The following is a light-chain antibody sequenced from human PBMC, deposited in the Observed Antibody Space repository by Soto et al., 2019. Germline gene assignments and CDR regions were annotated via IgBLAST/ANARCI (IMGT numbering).Light chain of an antibody. J-gene: IGKJ3*01. CDR3: LHRNNRPFS. Sequence: EIVLTQSPAILSLTPGKRPTLSFRDSQSVKNYLAWYPPRPGQAPRILIYDASTRETGIPARVSCSGAGTECTRSISSLEPADVEVDDCLHRNNRPFSFGPGTKVDI. V-gene: IGKV3-11*01. CDR1: QSVKNY. CDR2: DAS.